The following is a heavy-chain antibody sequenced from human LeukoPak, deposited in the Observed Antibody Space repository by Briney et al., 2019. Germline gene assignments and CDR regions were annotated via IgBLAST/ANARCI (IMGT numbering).Heavy chain of an antibody. Sequence: GESLKISCKGSGYSFTSYWIGWVRQLPGKGLEWMGIIYPGDSDTRYSPSFQGQATISADKSISTAYLQWSSLKASDTAMYYCARVARYYDSSGYPYCLDYWGQGTLVTVSS. D-gene: IGHD3-22*01. CDR1: GYSFTSYW. V-gene: IGHV5-51*01. J-gene: IGHJ4*02. CDR2: IYPGDSDT. CDR3: ARVARYYDSSGYPYCLDY.